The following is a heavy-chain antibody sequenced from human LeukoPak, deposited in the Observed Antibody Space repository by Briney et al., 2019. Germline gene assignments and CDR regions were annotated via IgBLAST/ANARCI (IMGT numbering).Heavy chain of an antibody. CDR3: ARSPHILTGENFDY. CDR1: GGTFSSYA. Sequence: GASVKVSCKASGGTFSSYAISWVRQAPGQGLEWMGWINSKSGGTNYAQKFQGRVSMTRDTSINTAYMQLSRLRSDDTAVYYCARSPHILTGENFDYWGQGTLLTVSS. D-gene: IGHD3-9*01. V-gene: IGHV1-2*02. J-gene: IGHJ4*02. CDR2: INSKSGGT.